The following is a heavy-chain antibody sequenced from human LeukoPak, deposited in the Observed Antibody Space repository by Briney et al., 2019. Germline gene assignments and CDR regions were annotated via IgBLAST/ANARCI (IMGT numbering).Heavy chain of an antibody. Sequence: ASVKVSCKASGGTFSSYAISWVRQAPGQGLEWMGGIIPIFGQANYAQKFQGRVTITADESPRKPSMELSSLRSEDTAVYYCASPPGDYYYYYMDVWGKGTTVTVSS. J-gene: IGHJ6*03. CDR3: ASPPGDYYYYYMDV. D-gene: IGHD2-2*01. CDR1: GGTFSSYA. V-gene: IGHV1-69*13. CDR2: IIPIFGQA.